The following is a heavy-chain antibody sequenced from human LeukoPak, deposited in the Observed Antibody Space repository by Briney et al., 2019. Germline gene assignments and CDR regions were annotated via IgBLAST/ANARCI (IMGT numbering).Heavy chain of an antibody. D-gene: IGHD3-10*01. CDR2: INPNSGGT. CDR1: GYTFTGYY. CDR3: ARGPGWFGELLFWFDP. J-gene: IGHJ5*02. V-gene: IGHV1-2*02. Sequence: ASVKVSCKASGYTFTGYYMHWVRQAPGQGLEWMGWINPNSGGTNYAQKFQGRVTMTRDTSISTAYMELSRLRSDDTAAYYCARGPGWFGELLFWFDPWGQGTLVTVSS.